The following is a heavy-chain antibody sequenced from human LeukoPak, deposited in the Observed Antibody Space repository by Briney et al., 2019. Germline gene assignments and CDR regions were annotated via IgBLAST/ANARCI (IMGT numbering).Heavy chain of an antibody. J-gene: IGHJ6*02. D-gene: IGHD6-19*01. CDR2: MNPNSGNT. CDR1: GYTFTSYD. CDR3: ARGYSSGWSLYYYYYGMDV. V-gene: IGHV1-8*01. Sequence: ASVKVSCKASGYTFTSYDINWVRQATGQGLEWMGWMNPNSGNTGYAQKFQGRVTMTRNTSISTAYMELSSLRSEDTAVYYCARGYSSGWSLYYYYYGMDVWGQGTTVTVPS.